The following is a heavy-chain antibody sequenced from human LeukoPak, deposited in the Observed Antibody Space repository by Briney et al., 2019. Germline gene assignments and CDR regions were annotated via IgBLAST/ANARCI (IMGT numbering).Heavy chain of an antibody. CDR2: ISGSGGST. V-gene: IGHV3-23*01. Sequence: PGGSLRLSCAASGFTFSSYAMNWVRQAPGKGLEWVSAISGSGGSTYYADSVKGRFTISRDNSKNTLYLQMNSLRAEDTAGYYCAKDLYCSGGSCYSEPLDYWGQGTLVTVSS. D-gene: IGHD2-15*01. CDR3: AKDLYCSGGSCYSEPLDY. CDR1: GFTFSSYA. J-gene: IGHJ4*02.